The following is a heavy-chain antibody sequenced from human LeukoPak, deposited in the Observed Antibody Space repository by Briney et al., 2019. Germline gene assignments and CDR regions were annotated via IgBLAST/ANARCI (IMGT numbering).Heavy chain of an antibody. J-gene: IGHJ4*02. V-gene: IGHV4-30-2*01. CDR2: IYHSGST. CDR1: GGSISSGGYY. Sequence: PSQTLSLTCTVSGGSISSGGYYWSWIRQPPGKGLEWIGYIYHSGSTYYNPSLKSRVTISVDRSKNQFSLKLSSVTAADTAVYYCARDVGVWGALDYWGQGTLVTVSS. CDR3: ARDVGVWGALDY. D-gene: IGHD3-3*01.